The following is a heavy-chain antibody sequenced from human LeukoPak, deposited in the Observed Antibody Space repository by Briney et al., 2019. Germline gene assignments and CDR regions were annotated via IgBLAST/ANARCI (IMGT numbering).Heavy chain of an antibody. Sequence: GGSLRLSCAASGFTFTRYAMSWVRQAPGKGLEWVSAVSGSGDDTYYADSVKGRFTISRDNSKNTLYLRMNSLRAEDTAVYYCAKGLVMVITTKNNGDAFAVWGQGKTVTVSS. CDR1: GFTFTRYA. D-gene: IGHD3-22*01. CDR3: AKGLVMVITTKNNGDAFAV. J-gene: IGHJ3*01. CDR2: VSGSGDDT. V-gene: IGHV3-23*01.